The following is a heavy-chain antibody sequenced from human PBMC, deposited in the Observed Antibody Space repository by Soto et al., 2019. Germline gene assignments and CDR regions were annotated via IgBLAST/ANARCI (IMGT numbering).Heavy chain of an antibody. J-gene: IGHJ4*02. CDR3: ARDGGIAVAEHYFDY. CDR1: GYTFTSYG. D-gene: IGHD6-19*01. V-gene: IGHV1-18*01. Sequence: QVQLVQSGAEVKKPGASVEISCNASGYTFTSYGISWVRQAPGQGLEWMGWISAYNGNTNYAQKLQGRVTMTTDTSTSTAYMELRSLRSDDTAVYSCARDGGIAVAEHYFDYWGQGTLVTVSS. CDR2: ISAYNGNT.